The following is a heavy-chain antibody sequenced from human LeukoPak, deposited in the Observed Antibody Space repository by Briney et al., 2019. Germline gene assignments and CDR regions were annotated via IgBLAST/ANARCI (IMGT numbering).Heavy chain of an antibody. V-gene: IGHV4-38-2*02. J-gene: IGHJ4*02. Sequence: SETLSLTCTVSGYSISSGYFWGWIRQSPGKGLDWIGIIYHSGSTYYNPSLKSRVTISVDTSKNQFSLKLTSVTAADTAVYYCAREDRARAGGDLDDWGQGTLVTVSS. CDR1: GYSISSGYF. CDR3: AREDRARAGGDLDD. D-gene: IGHD2-21*02. CDR2: IYHSGST.